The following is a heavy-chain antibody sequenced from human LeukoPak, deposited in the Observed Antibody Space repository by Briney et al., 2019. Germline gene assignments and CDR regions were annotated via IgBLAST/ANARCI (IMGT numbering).Heavy chain of an antibody. CDR1: GGSISSYY. CDR3: ARQGKITMVRGVIE. CDR2: IYTSGST. J-gene: IGHJ4*02. Sequence: SEPLSLTFTVSGGSISSYYWSWIRPPPGKGLGWIGYIYTSGSTNYNPSLKSRVTISVDTSKNQFSLKLSSVTAADTAVYYCARQGKITMVRGVIEWGQGTLVTVSS. D-gene: IGHD3-10*01. V-gene: IGHV4-4*09.